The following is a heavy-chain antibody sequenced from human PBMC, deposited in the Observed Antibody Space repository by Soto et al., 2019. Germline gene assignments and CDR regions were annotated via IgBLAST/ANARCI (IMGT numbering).Heavy chain of an antibody. CDR2: TYYRSKWYN. J-gene: IGHJ5*02. CDR1: GDSVSSNSAA. D-gene: IGHD2-2*01. V-gene: IGHV6-1*01. CDR3: ARVGALSSTSCYSGGCEGLFDP. Sequence: LLTQSQTLSLTCAISGDSVSSNSAAWNWIRQSPSRGLEWLGRTYYRSKWYNDYAVSVKSRITINPDTSKNQFSLQLNSVTPEDTAVYYCARVGALSSTSCYSGGCEGLFDPWGQGTLVTVSS.